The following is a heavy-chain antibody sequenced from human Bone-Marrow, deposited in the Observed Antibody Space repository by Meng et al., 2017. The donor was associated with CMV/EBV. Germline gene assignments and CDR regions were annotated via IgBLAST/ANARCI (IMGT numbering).Heavy chain of an antibody. J-gene: IGHJ4*02. CDR1: GFTFSSYS. V-gene: IGHV3-21*01. D-gene: IGHD2-2*02. CDR3: ARDALYCGSTSCYTPLDY. Sequence: GESLKISCAASGFTFSSYSMNWVRQAPGKGLEWVSSISSSSSYIYYADSVKGRFTISRDNAKNSLYLQMNSLRAEDTAVYYCARDALYCGSTSCYTPLDYWGQGTLVTVSS. CDR2: ISSSSSYI.